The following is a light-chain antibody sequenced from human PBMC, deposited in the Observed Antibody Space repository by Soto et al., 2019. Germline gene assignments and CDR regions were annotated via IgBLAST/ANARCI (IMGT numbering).Light chain of an antibody. CDR1: QSVSGN. CDR3: QQYNNWPLIT. CDR2: GTS. J-gene: IGKJ5*01. Sequence: EIVVTQSPGSLSFSPGERATLSWRASQSVSGNLAWYQQKPGQAPRLLIYGTSIRATGVPARFSGGGSGTEFTLTISGLQSEDLAVYYCQQYNNWPLITFGQGTRLEI. V-gene: IGKV3-15*01.